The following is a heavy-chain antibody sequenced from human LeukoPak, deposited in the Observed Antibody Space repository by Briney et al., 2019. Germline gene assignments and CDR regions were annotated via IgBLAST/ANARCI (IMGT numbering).Heavy chain of an antibody. CDR1: GDSFSSDATS. D-gene: IGHD3-10*01. CDR2: IFHTGST. CDR3: ARDLWIANDAGSGLDP. J-gene: IGHJ5*02. Sequence: SQTLSLTCVVSGDSFSSDATSWGWIRQPPGKGLEWIGYIFHTGSTVDTPSFKSRFTISVDNSKNQFALRLSPRTAGYTAVYSCARDLWIANDAGSGLDPWGQGTLVTVSS. V-gene: IGHV4-30-2*01.